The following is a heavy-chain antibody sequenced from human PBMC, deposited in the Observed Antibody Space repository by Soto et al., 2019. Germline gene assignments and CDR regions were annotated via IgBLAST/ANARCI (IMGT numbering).Heavy chain of an antibody. CDR1: GGTVSRYT. CDR2: NIPILGIT. V-gene: IGHV1-69*08. CDR3: ARDYYYDSSGYLEYFQH. D-gene: IGHD3-22*01. Sequence: QVQLVQSGAEVKKPGSSVKVSCKASGGTVSRYTIIWVRQAPGQGLEWMGRNIPILGITNYAQKFQGRVTLTXXKSTSTDYMELSSLRSEDTAVYYCARDYYYDSSGYLEYFQHWGQGTLVTVSS. J-gene: IGHJ1*01.